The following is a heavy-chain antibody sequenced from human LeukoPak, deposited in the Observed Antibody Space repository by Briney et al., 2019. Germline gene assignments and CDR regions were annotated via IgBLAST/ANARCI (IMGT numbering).Heavy chain of an antibody. CDR1: GFSFSDYT. V-gene: IGHV3-30*04. J-gene: IGHJ4*02. Sequence: GTSLRLSCAASGFSFSDYTFHWVRQAPGKGLEWVAVISYEGSRTSYADSVKDRFSISKDNSKKTLYLQMNSLRGEDTAVYYCARIPRGSSLFLYFDYWGQGTLVSVSS. CDR2: ISYEGSRT. CDR3: ARIPRGSSLFLYFDY. D-gene: IGHD1-26*01.